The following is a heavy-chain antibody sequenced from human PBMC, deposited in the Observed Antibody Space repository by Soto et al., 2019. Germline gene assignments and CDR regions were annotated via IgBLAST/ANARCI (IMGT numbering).Heavy chain of an antibody. CDR1: GYTFTTYY. Sequence: QVQLVQSGAEVRKPGASAKVSCKASGYTFTTYYMHWVRQAPGQGLEWMGMINPTGGTTDYAQKFQGRLTMTSDTSTGTLYMELGSLRSEDTAVYYCWARSGVTRSQNFDYWGQGTLITVSS. CDR3: WARSGVTRSQNFDY. V-gene: IGHV1-46*01. D-gene: IGHD4-17*01. J-gene: IGHJ4*02. CDR2: INPTGGTT.